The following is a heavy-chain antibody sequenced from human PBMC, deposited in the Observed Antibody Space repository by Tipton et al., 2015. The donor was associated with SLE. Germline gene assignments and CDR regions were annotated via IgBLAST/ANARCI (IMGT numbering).Heavy chain of an antibody. J-gene: IGHJ4*02. CDR1: GYTFSSYF. CDR2: ISGYNGNT. V-gene: IGHV1-18*01. Sequence: QLVQSGPEVKKPGALVKVSCKASGYTFSSYFISWWRQASGQGLEWMGWISGYNGNTDYAQKLQGRVTMTIDTSTSTDYMEKRSLRSDATGVYYCARDSRLWFRELLSWGQGALVTVSS. CDR3: ARDSRLWFRELLS. D-gene: IGHD3-10*01.